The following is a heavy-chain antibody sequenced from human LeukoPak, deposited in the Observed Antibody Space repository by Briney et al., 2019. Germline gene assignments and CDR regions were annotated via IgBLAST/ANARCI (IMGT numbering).Heavy chain of an antibody. V-gene: IGHV3-23*01. CDR1: GFTFSSYG. CDR3: ARDFLDYFDY. D-gene: IGHD2/OR15-2a*01. Sequence: GGSLRLSCAASGFTFSSYGMSWVRQAPGKGLEWVSGISGSGGNTYYADSVKGRFTISRDNSENTLYLQMNSLRAEDTAVYYCARDFLDYFDYWGQGTLVTVSS. J-gene: IGHJ4*02. CDR2: ISGSGGNT.